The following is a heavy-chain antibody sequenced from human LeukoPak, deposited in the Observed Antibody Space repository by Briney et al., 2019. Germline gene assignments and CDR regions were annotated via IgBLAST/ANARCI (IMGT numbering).Heavy chain of an antibody. CDR3: TRGQSYCGADCYSD. CDR2: MYTGGGR. D-gene: IGHD2-21*02. CDR1: GFTFSSYA. J-gene: IGHJ4*02. Sequence: GGSLRLSCAASGFTFSSYAMSWVRQPPGKGLEWVSVMYTGGGRYYGDSVKGRFTISRDNSKNTVFLQMNSLRVEDTALYYCTRGQSYCGADCYSDWGQGTLVTVSS. V-gene: IGHV3-66*01.